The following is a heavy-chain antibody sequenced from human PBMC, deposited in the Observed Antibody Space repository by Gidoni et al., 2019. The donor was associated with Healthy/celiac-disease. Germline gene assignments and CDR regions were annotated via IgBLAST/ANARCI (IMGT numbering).Heavy chain of an antibody. CDR3: ARYVGAARAFNWFDP. J-gene: IGHJ5*02. D-gene: IGHD6-6*01. CDR2: ISSSSSYI. CDR1: GFTFRSYS. V-gene: IGHV3-21*01. Sequence: EVQLVESGGGLVKPGGSLRLSCAASGFTFRSYSMNWVRQAPGKGLEWVSSISSSSSYIYYADSVKGRFTISRDNAKNSLYLQMNSLRAEDTAVYYCARYVGAARAFNWFDPWGQGTLVTVSS.